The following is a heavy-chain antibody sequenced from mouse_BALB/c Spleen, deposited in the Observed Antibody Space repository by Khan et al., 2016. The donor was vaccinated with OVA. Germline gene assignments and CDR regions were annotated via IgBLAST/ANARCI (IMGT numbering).Heavy chain of an antibody. CDR1: GYSITGGYS. Sequence: EVQLQESGPGLVKPSQSLSLTCSVTGYSITGGYSWSWIRQFPGNKLEWMGYISYDGSNNYNPSLKNRISITRDTSKNQIFLQLNSVTTEDTATXYCAIGWVVVPYLYFDVWGAGTTVTVSS. J-gene: IGHJ1*01. V-gene: IGHV3-6*02. CDR3: AIGWVVVPYLYFDV. CDR2: ISYDGSN. D-gene: IGHD1-1*01.